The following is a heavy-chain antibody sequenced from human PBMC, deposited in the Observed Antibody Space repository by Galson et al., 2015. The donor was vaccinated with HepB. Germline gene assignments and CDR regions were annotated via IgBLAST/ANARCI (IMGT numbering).Heavy chain of an antibody. CDR1: GGSISSGDYY. Sequence: TLSLTCTVSGGSISSGDYYWRWIRQPPGKGLEWIGYIYYSGSTYYNPSLKSRVTISVDTSKNQFSLKLSSVTAADTAVYYCARATGTTSYYGMDVWGQGTTVTVSS. J-gene: IGHJ6*02. V-gene: IGHV4-30-4*01. CDR2: IYYSGST. D-gene: IGHD1-1*01. CDR3: ARATGTTSYYGMDV.